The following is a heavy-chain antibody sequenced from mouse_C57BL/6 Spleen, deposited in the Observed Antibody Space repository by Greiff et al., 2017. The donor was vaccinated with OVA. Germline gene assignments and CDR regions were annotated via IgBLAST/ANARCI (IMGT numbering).Heavy chain of an antibody. CDR3: ARETSGSYAMDY. CDR1: GYAFSSSW. D-gene: IGHD1-3*01. J-gene: IGHJ4*01. V-gene: IGHV1-82*01. CDR2: IYPGDGDP. Sequence: VQLQQSGPELVQPGASVKLSCTASGYAFSSSWMNWVKQRPGKGLEWIGRIYPGDGDPTYNGKFKGKATLTADKSSSTAYMQLSSLTYEDAAVYFCARETSGSYAMDYWGQGTSVTVSS.